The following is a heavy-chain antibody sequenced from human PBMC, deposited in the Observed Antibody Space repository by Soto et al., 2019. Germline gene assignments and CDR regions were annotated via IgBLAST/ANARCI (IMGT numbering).Heavy chain of an antibody. V-gene: IGHV3-23*01. D-gene: IGHD5-18*01. CDR2: VTASGGGT. Sequence: GGSLRLSCAASGFIFNNYAMTWVRQAPGKGLEWVSTVTASGGGTFYANSVKGRFAISRDNSRNTLHLQMSSLRVEDTALYYCAKALVPALTAKFGYWGQGTLVTVSS. CDR1: GFIFNNYA. J-gene: IGHJ4*02. CDR3: AKALVPALTAKFGY.